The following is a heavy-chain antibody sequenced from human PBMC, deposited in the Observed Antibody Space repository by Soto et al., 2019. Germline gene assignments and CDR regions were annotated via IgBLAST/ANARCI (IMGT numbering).Heavy chain of an antibody. CDR3: ASPRTAPPYYYYYYGMDV. J-gene: IGHJ6*02. V-gene: IGHV1-69*01. D-gene: IGHD1-1*01. Sequence: QVQLVQSGAEVQKPGSSVKVSCKASGGTFSSYAISWVRQAPGQGLEWMGGIIPIFGTANYAQKFQGRVTITADESTSTAYMELSSLRSEDTAVYYCASPRTAPPYYYYYYGMDVWGQGTTVTVSS. CDR2: IIPIFGTA. CDR1: GGTFSSYA.